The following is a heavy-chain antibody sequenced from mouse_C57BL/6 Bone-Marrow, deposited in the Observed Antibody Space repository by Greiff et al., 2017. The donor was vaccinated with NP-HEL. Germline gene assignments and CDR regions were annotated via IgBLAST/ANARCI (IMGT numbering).Heavy chain of an antibody. Sequence: QVTLKVSGPGILQPSQTLSLTCSFSGFSLSTFGMGVGWLRQPSGKGLEWLAHIWWGDDKYYNPALKSRPPTFKDTSKNQVFLKSATVDTAATATYYCARIAQFPYYYGSSYWYCDVWGTGTTVTVSS. V-gene: IGHV8-8*01. D-gene: IGHD1-1*01. CDR2: IWWGDDK. CDR1: GFSLSTFGMG. CDR3: ARIAQFPYYYGSSYWYCDV. J-gene: IGHJ1*03.